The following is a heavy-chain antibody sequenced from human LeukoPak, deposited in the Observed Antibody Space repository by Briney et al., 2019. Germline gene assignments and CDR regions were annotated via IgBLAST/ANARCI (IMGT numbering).Heavy chain of an antibody. CDR3: VGSIAASDFDY. V-gene: IGHV3-64*04. Sequence: QPGGSLRLSCSASGFTFSRYAMHWVRQAPGKGLEYVSAISSNGGSTYYADSVKGRFTISRDNSKNTLYLQMNSLRAEDTAVYYCVGSIAASDFDYWGQGTLVTVSS. J-gene: IGHJ4*02. D-gene: IGHD6-6*01. CDR1: GFTFSRYA. CDR2: ISSNGGST.